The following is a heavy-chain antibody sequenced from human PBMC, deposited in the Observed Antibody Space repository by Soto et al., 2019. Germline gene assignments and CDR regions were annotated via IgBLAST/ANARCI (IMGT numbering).Heavy chain of an antibody. J-gene: IGHJ4*02. Sequence: GGSLRLSCAASGFTFSSYAMSWVRQAPGKGLEWVSGISSSGGSTYYADSVKGRFTISRDNSKNTLYLQMNNLRAEDTAVYYCAIIEVAPPPFEYWGQGTLVTVSS. CDR1: GFTFSSYA. V-gene: IGHV3-23*01. D-gene: IGHD6-19*01. CDR3: AIIEVAPPPFEY. CDR2: ISSSGGST.